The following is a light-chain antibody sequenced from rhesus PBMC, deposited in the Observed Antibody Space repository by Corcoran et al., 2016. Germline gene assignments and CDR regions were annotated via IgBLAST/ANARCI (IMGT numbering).Light chain of an antibody. J-gene: IGKJ4*01. V-gene: IGKV1-25*01. CDR2: EAS. CDR3: KHYNSIPLT. Sequence: DIQLTQSPSSLSASVGDRVTITCRASQHITDDLAWYHQKPGKTPKLLIYEASTCQSGIPSRFSGSGPGTDFTLTISSLQSEDFATYYCKHYNSIPLTFGGGTKVEIK. CDR1: QHITDD.